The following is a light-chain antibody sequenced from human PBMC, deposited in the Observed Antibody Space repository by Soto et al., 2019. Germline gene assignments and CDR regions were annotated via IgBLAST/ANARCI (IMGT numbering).Light chain of an antibody. CDR2: EGS. CDR1: SSDVGSYNL. Sequence: QSVLTQPASVSGSPVQSITISCTGTSSDVGSYNLVSWYQQHPGKAPKLMIYEGSKRPSGVSNRFSGSKSGNTASLTISGLQAEDEADYYCCSYAGVGVFGTGTKVTVL. CDR3: CSYAGVGV. V-gene: IGLV2-23*01. J-gene: IGLJ1*01.